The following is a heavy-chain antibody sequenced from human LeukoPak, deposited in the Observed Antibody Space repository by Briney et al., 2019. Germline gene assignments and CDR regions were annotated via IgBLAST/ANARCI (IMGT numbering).Heavy chain of an antibody. V-gene: IGHV4-4*02. D-gene: IGHD3-10*01. CDR1: GGSVSSSNW. Sequence: PSGTLSLTCAVSGGSVSSSNWWSWVRQPPGKGLEWIGEIYHSGSTNSNPSLRSRVAISVDKSKNQFSLNLSSAAAADTAVYFCARGGGGYGSGSYWLDCWGQGTLVTVSS. CDR2: IYHSGST. J-gene: IGHJ4*02. CDR3: ARGGGGYGSGSYWLDC.